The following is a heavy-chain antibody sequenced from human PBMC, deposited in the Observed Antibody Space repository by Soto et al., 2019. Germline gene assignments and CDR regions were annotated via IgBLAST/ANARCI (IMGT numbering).Heavy chain of an antibody. D-gene: IGHD6-13*01. V-gene: IGHV1-18*01. CDR1: GYTFTSYG. CDR2: ISAYNGNT. Sequence: DSVKVSCKASGYTFTSYGISWVRQAPGQGLEWMGWISAYNGNTNYAQKLQGRVTMTTDTSTSTAYMELRSLRSDDTAVYYCARDRRPGIAAADPPYWGLGTLVTGLL. J-gene: IGHJ4*02. CDR3: ARDRRPGIAAADPPY.